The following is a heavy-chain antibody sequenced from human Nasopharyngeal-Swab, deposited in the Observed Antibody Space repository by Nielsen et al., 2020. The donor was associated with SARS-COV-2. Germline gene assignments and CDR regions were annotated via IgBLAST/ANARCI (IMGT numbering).Heavy chain of an antibody. Sequence: GSLRLSCAVYGGSLSGYYWNWIRQPPGKGLEWIGQINHSGSTNYNPSLKSRVTISVDTSKNHFSLKLSSVTVADTAVYYCARVHNFDFWSGYHSAFDVWGQGTMVTVSS. CDR2: INHSGST. CDR3: ARVHNFDFWSGYHSAFDV. D-gene: IGHD3-3*01. CDR1: GGSLSGYY. J-gene: IGHJ3*01. V-gene: IGHV4-34*01.